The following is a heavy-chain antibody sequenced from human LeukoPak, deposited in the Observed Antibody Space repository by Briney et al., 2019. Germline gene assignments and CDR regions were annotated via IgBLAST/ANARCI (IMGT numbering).Heavy chain of an antibody. V-gene: IGHV1-8*02. J-gene: IGHJ2*01. D-gene: IGHD4-11*01. CDR2: MDPNSGNT. CDR1: GGTFSSYT. CDR3: ARAPSYSNYDWYFDL. Sequence: ASVKVSCKASGGTFSSYTINWVRQATGQGLEWMGWMDPNSGNTGYAQKFQGRVTMTRNTSISTAYMELSSLRSEDTAVYYCARAPSYSNYDWYFDLWGRGTLVTVSS.